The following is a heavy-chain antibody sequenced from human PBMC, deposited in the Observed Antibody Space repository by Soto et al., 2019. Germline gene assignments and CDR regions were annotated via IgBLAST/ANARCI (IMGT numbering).Heavy chain of an antibody. CDR2: IYHSGST. J-gene: IGHJ5*02. D-gene: IGHD3-3*01. Sequence: PSETLSLTCAVSGGSISSSNWWSWVRQPPGKGLEWIGEIYHSGSTNYNPSLKSRVTISVDKSKNQFSLKLSSVTAADTAVYYCARSYYDFWSDYYSYNWFDPWGQGTLVTSPQ. CDR1: GGSISSSNW. CDR3: ARSYYDFWSDYYSYNWFDP. V-gene: IGHV4-4*02.